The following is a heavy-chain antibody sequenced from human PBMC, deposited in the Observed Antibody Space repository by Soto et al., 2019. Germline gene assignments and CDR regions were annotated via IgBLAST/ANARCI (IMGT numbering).Heavy chain of an antibody. D-gene: IGHD6-19*01. CDR2: FSHSGST. V-gene: IGHV4-30-2*01. CDR3: ARGGLLPDY. CDR1: GGSISSGGYS. J-gene: IGHJ4*02. Sequence: QLQLQESGSGLVKPSQTLSLTCAVSGGSISSGGYSWSWIRQPPGKGLEWIGYFSHSGSTYYNPSHKGRVTISVDRSKNQFSLKLSSVTAADRAVYYCARGGLLPDYWGQGTLVTVPS.